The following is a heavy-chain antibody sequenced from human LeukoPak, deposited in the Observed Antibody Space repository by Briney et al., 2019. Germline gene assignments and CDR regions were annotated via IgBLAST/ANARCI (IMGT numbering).Heavy chain of an antibody. V-gene: IGHV3-21*01. Sequence: AGGSLRLSCAASGFTFSSYSMNWVRQAPGKVLEWVSSISSSSSYIYYADSVKGRFTISRDNAKNSLFLQMNNLRVDDTAVYYCVRDYRGGWNDYWGQGTLVTVSS. CDR1: GFTFSSYS. CDR3: VRDYRGGWNDY. J-gene: IGHJ4*02. D-gene: IGHD1-26*01. CDR2: ISSSSSYI.